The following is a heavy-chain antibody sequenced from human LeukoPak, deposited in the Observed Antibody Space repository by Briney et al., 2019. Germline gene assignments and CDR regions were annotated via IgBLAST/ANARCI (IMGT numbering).Heavy chain of an antibody. CDR2: MYFSGST. D-gene: IGHD5-12*01. V-gene: IGHV4-59*01. J-gene: IGHJ5*01. CDR1: GGSISSYY. CDR3: ARDRGYRGYDS. Sequence: PSETLSLTCTVSGGSISSYYWSWIRQPPGKGLEWIGYMYFSGSTNYNPSLKSRVTISVDTSMNQFSLKLSSVTAADTAVYHCARDRGYRGYDSWGQGTLVTVSS.